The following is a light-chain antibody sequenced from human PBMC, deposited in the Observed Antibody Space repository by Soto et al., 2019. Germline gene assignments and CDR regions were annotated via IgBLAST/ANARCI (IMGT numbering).Light chain of an antibody. CDR3: KKYNNAPRT. J-gene: IGKJ1*01. Sequence: DNQMNQSPSSLSASVGDRVTMSCRTSQGISTYLAWYQQKPGKVPKLLIYAASTLQSGVPSRFSGSGSGTDFTLTISSLQPEDVATYYCKKYNNAPRTFGHGTKVEIK. CDR1: QGISTY. V-gene: IGKV1-27*01. CDR2: AAS.